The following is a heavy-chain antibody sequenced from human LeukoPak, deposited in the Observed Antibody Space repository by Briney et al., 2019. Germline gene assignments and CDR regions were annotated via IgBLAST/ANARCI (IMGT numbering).Heavy chain of an antibody. CDR1: GYTFTGYY. D-gene: IGHD2-15*01. CDR3: ARPGYCSGGSRYSVHYYGMDV. CDR2: INPNSGGT. V-gene: IGHV1-2*02. Sequence: ASVKVSCKASGYTFTGYYMHWVRQAPGQGLEWMGWINPNSGGTNYAQKFQGRVTMTRDTSISTAYMELSRLRSDDTAVYYCARPGYCSGGSRYSVHYYGMDVWGQGTTVTVSS. J-gene: IGHJ6*02.